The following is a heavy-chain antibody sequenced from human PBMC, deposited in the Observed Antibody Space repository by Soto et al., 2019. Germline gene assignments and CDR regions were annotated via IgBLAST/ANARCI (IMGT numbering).Heavy chain of an antibody. V-gene: IGHV3-30*18. J-gene: IGHJ6*02. Sequence: PGVSLRLSCAASGFTFSSYGMHWVRQAPGKGLEWVAVISYDGSNKYYADSVKGRFTISRDNSKNTLYLQMNSLRAEDTAVYYCAKRHSSPISYYYGMDGWGQGTTVTVSS. D-gene: IGHD6-19*01. CDR3: AKRHSSPISYYYGMDG. CDR1: GFTFSSYG. CDR2: ISYDGSNK.